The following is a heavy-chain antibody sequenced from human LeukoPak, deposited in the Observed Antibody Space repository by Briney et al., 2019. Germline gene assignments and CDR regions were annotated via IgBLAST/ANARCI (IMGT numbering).Heavy chain of an antibody. CDR3: ARDQAPMVRGVNAFDI. V-gene: IGHV3-48*04. J-gene: IGHJ3*02. CDR2: ISSSSSTI. CDR1: GFTFRSYS. D-gene: IGHD3-10*01. Sequence: GGSLRLSCAASGFTFRSYSMNWVRQAPGKGLEWVSYISSSSSTIYYADSVKGRFTISRDNAKNSLYLQMNSLRAEDMALYYCARDQAPMVRGVNAFDIWGQGTMVTVSS.